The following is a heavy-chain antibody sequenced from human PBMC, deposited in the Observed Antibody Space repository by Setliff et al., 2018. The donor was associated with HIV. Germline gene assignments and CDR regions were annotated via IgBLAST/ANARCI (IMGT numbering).Heavy chain of an antibody. J-gene: IGHJ4*02. CDR3: ARALAVTHWGYFDY. Sequence: SETLSLTCSVSGGSISSSTYYWGWIRQPPGKGLEWIGDIFYTGSTYYNPSLKSRVAISIDTSKNQFSLKLKSVTATDTAVYYCARALAVTHWGYFDYWGQGTLVTVSS. CDR2: IFYTGST. D-gene: IGHD7-27*01. CDR1: GGSISSSTYY. V-gene: IGHV4-39*01.